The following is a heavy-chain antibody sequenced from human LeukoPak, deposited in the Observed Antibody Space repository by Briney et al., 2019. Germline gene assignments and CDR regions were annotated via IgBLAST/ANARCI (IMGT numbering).Heavy chain of an antibody. Sequence: ASVKVSCKASGYTFTGYYVHWVRQAPGQGLEWMGWINPNSGNTAYAQKFQGRVTITRITSISTVYMELSSLRSEDTAVYYCARGPPTAQYFQHWGQGTLVTVSS. CDR3: ARGPPTAQYFQH. CDR1: GYTFTGYY. J-gene: IGHJ1*01. V-gene: IGHV1-8*03. CDR2: INPNSGNT. D-gene: IGHD1-1*01.